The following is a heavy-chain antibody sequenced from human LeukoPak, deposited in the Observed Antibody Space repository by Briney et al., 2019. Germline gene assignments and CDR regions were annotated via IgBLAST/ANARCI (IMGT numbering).Heavy chain of an antibody. CDR1: GYTFTSYG. V-gene: IGHV1-18*01. CDR3: ARTRQDSSSWDCWIDP. CDR2: ISAYNGNT. J-gene: IGHJ5*02. D-gene: IGHD6-13*01. Sequence: GASVKVSCKASGYTFTSYGISWVRQAPGQGLEWMGWISAYNGNTNYAQKLQGRVTMTTDTSTSTAYMELRSLRSDDTAVYYCARTRQDSSSWDCWIDPWGQGTLVTVSS.